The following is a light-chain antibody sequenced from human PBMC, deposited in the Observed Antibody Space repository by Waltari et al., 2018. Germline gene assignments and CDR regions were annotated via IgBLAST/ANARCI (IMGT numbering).Light chain of an antibody. Sequence: DVVLAQSPLSLPVTLGQPASISCRSSQSLVNTDGNIYLNWFHQRPGQSPRRLIYMVSNRDSGVPDRFSGSGSGTDFTLKISRLEADDVGVYFCMQGTHWPPTFGQGTKVEIK. CDR2: MVS. J-gene: IGKJ1*01. CDR1: QSLVNTDGNIY. V-gene: IGKV2-30*01. CDR3: MQGTHWPPT.